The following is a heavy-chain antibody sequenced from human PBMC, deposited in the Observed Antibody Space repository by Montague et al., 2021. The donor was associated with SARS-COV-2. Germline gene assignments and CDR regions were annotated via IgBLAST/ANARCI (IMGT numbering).Heavy chain of an antibody. V-gene: IGHV4-34*01. CDR1: GGSFSGYY. D-gene: IGHD4-23*01. CDR3: ARWDPQTLTLIGLRGKSASDX. CDR2: INHSGTT. J-gene: IGHJ4*02. Sequence: SETLSLICAVYGGSFSGYYWTWIRQSPGKGLEWIAGINHSGTTNYNFNPSLRSRVTISVDTSKSQFSLKLSSVTAADTGVYYCARWDPQTLTLIGLRGKSASDXWGQGTLVTVSS.